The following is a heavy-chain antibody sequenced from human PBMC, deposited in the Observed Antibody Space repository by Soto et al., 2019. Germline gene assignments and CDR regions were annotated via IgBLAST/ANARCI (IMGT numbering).Heavy chain of an antibody. CDR1: VGAISSSIYY. D-gene: IGHD3-10*01. CDR2: IYYSGST. CDR3: ARHYGYGSGSYYYYYGMDV. J-gene: IGHJ6*02. V-gene: IGHV4-39*01. Sequence: PSATLSLTCTVSVGAISSSIYYWGWIRHPPGKGPEWIGSIYYSGSTYYNPSLKRRVTISVDSSKNQFSLKLSSVTAADTAVYYCARHYGYGSGSYYYYYGMDVWGQGTTVTVSS.